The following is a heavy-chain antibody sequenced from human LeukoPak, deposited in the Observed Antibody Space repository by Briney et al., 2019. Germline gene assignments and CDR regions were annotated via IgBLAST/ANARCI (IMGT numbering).Heavy chain of an antibody. CDR1: GFTFSSYA. J-gene: IGHJ4*02. V-gene: IGHV3-64*01. D-gene: IGHD3-22*01. CDR2: ISSNGGST. CDR3: ARFLGGYYYDSSGYIDY. Sequence: GGSLRLSCAASGFTFSSYAMSWVRQAPGKGLEYVSAISSNGGSTYYANSVKGRFTISRDNSKNTLYLQMGSLRAEDMAVYYCARFLGGYYYDSSGYIDYWGQGTLVTVSS.